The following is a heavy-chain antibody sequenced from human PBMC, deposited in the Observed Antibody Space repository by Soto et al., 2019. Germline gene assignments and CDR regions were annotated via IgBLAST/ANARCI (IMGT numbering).Heavy chain of an antibody. V-gene: IGHV4-34*01. Sequence: PSETLSLTCAVYGGSFSGYYWSWIRQPPGKGLEWIGEINHSGSTNYNPSLKSRVTISVDTSKNQFSLKLSSVTAADTAVYYCARGPLITIFGFRPKKSWFDPWGQGTLVTVSS. CDR1: GGSFSGYY. D-gene: IGHD3-3*01. CDR2: INHSGST. J-gene: IGHJ5*02. CDR3: ARGPLITIFGFRPKKSWFDP.